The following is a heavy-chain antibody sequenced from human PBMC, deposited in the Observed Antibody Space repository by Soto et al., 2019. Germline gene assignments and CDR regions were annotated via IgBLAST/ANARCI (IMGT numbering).Heavy chain of an antibody. J-gene: IGHJ2*01. CDR2: ISGSGFKK. Sequence: GGSLRLSCAASGFIFENFGMSWVRQAPGKGLEWISSISGSGFKKYYADSVKGRFTISRDNSKSTVYLQMNSLRAEDTAVYYCASTPPGATMVRGPYYYFDLWGRGTLVTVSS. V-gene: IGHV3-23*01. CDR1: GFIFENFG. CDR3: ASTPPGATMVRGPYYYFDL. D-gene: IGHD3-10*01.